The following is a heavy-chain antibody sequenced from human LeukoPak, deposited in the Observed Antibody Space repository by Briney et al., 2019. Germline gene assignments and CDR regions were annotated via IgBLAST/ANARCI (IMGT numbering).Heavy chain of an antibody. V-gene: IGHV4-59*01. J-gene: IGHJ6*02. D-gene: IGHD3-9*01. CDR1: GGSISSYY. CDR2: IYYSGST. Sequence: SETLSLTCTVSGGSISSYYWSWIRQPPGKGLEWIGYIYYSGSTNYNPSLKSRVTISVDTSKNQFSLKLSSVTAADTAVYYCARDHSKIRYFKQGGYYYGMDVWGQGTTVTVSS. CDR3: ARDHSKIRYFKQGGYYYGMDV.